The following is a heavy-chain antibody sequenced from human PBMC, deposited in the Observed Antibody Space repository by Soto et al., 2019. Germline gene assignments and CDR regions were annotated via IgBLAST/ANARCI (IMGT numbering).Heavy chain of an antibody. CDR1: GFTFSSYA. J-gene: IGHJ4*02. CDR3: AKVLRPGGYYDSSGYSVNIDY. CDR2: ISGSGGST. V-gene: IGHV3-23*01. Sequence: PGGSLRLSCAASGFTFSSYAMSWVRQAPGKGLEWVSAISGSGGSTYYADSVKGRFTISRDNSKNTLYLQMNSLRAEDTAVYYCAKVLRPGGYYDSSGYSVNIDYWGQGTLVTVSS. D-gene: IGHD3-22*01.